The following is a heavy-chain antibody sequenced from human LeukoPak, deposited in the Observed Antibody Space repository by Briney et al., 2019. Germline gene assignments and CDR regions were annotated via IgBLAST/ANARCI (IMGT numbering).Heavy chain of an antibody. CDR3: ARGKSAHSVLVYAY. CDR1: GYTFTSYG. J-gene: IGHJ4*02. V-gene: IGHV1-2*02. D-gene: IGHD3-10*01. Sequence: GASVKVSCKASGYTFTSYGISWVRQAPGQGLEWMGWINPNSGGTNYAQKFQGRVTMTRDTSISTAYMELSRLRSDDTAVYYCARGKSAHSVLVYAYWGQGTLVTVSS. CDR2: INPNSGGT.